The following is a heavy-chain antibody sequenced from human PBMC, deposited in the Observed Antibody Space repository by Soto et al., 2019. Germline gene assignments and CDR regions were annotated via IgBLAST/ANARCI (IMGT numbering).Heavy chain of an antibody. D-gene: IGHD3-10*01. V-gene: IGHV5-51*01. CDR3: ARHHYGSGSYYYYYGMDV. CDR2: IYPGDSGT. Sequence: GESLKISCKGSGYSFTSYWIGWVRQMPGKGLEWMGIIYPGDSGTRYSPSFQGQVTISADKSISTAYLQWSSLKASDTAMYYCARHHYGSGSYYYYYGMDVWGQGTTVTVSS. J-gene: IGHJ6*02. CDR1: GYSFTSYW.